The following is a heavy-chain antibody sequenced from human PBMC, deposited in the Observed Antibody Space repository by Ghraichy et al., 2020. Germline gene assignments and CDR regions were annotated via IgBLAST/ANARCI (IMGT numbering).Heavy chain of an antibody. D-gene: IGHD5-12*01. V-gene: IGHV3-30*02. J-gene: IGHJ4*02. Sequence: GSLRLSCAASGFTFSSYGMHWVRQAPGKGLEWVAFIRYDGSNKYYADSVKGRFTISRDNSKNTLYLQMNSLRAEDMAVYYCAKIPATNHDYWGQGTLVTVSS. CDR1: GFTFSSYG. CDR3: AKIPATNHDY. CDR2: IRYDGSNK.